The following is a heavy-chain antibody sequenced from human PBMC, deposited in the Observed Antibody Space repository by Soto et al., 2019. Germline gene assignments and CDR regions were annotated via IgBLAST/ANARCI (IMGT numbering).Heavy chain of an antibody. V-gene: IGHV1-69*12. J-gene: IGHJ6*02. CDR3: ARGKWELLLHGGHYHYGLDV. CDR1: GDAFSGSA. Sequence: QGQLVQSGAAVRKPGSSVKVSCKTSGDAFSGSAFSWVRQAPGQGLEWMGGIIPIFGAPDYAQKFQGRVTITADGSTSTVYMEVTSLRFDDTAVYYCARGKWELLLHGGHYHYGLDVWGQGTTVIVSS. CDR2: IIPIFGAP. D-gene: IGHD2-15*01.